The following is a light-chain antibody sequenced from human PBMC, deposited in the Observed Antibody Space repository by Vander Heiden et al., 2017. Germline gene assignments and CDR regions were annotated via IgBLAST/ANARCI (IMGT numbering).Light chain of an antibody. J-gene: IGKJ1*01. CDR2: WAS. Sequence: DIVMTQSPASLPVSLGERATINCKSSQSVLYSSNNKNYLAWYQQKPGQPPKLLIYWASTRESGVPDRFSGSGSGTDFTLTISSLQAEDVAVYYCQQYYSTPWTFGQGTKVEIK. V-gene: IGKV4-1*01. CDR3: QQYYSTPWT. CDR1: QSVLYSSNNKNY.